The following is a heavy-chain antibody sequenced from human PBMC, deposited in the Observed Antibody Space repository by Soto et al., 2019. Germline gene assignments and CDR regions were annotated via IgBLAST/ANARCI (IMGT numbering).Heavy chain of an antibody. D-gene: IGHD1-26*01. Sequence: QVQLVQSGAEVKKPGSSVKVSCKASGGTFSSYSINWVRQATGEGLEWMGEIIPIFVPANYAQKFQVRVTITADESTSTAYTELSSLRSEDTAVYYCARDGGRNSGGIDYWGQGTLVTVSS. V-gene: IGHV1-69*01. J-gene: IGHJ4*02. CDR2: IIPIFVPA. CDR1: GGTFSSYS. CDR3: ARDGGRNSGGIDY.